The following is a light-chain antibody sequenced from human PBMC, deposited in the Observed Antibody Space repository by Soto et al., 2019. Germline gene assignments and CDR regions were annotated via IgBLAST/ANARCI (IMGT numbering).Light chain of an antibody. Sequence: EIVLTQSPATLSLSPGERATVSCRASQSVSSYLACYQQKPGQAPRLLIYDASNRATDIPARFSGSGSGTDFTLTISSLAPEEFAVYYCQQRSNWPLTFGGGTKVEIK. J-gene: IGKJ4*01. CDR1: QSVSSY. V-gene: IGKV3-11*01. CDR3: QQRSNWPLT. CDR2: DAS.